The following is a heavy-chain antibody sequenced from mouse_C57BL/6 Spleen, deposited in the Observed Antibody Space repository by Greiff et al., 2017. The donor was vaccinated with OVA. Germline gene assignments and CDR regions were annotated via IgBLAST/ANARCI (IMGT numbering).Heavy chain of an antibody. V-gene: IGHV5-17*01. CDR1: GFTFSDYG. Sequence: EVKLVESGGGLVKPGGSLKLSCAASGFTFSDYGMHWVRQAPEKGLEWVAYISSGSSTIYYADTVKGRFTISRDNAKNTLFLQMTSLKSEDTAMYYCARHYGNHGYYAMDYWGQGTSVTVSS. D-gene: IGHD2-1*01. J-gene: IGHJ4*01. CDR2: ISSGSSTI. CDR3: ARHYGNHGYYAMDY.